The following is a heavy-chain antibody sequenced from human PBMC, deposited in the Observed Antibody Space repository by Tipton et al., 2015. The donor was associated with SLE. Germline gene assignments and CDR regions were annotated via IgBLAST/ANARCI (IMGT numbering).Heavy chain of an antibody. D-gene: IGHD1-26*01. CDR2: IYTIGST. J-gene: IGHJ5*01. CDR3: ARPKALVGATGSASAPTLFPLVS. V-gene: IGHV4-4*08. CDR1: GGSIGSYY. Sequence: TLSLTCTVSGGSIGSYYWSWIRQPPGKGVEWIGYIYTIGSTNYNPSLKSRVTISVDTAKNQFSLKLSSVTAADTAVYYCARPKALVGATGSASAPTLFPLVSW.